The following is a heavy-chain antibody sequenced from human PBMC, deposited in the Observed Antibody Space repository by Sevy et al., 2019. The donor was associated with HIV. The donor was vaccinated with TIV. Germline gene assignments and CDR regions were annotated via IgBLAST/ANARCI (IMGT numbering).Heavy chain of an antibody. CDR3: AGGYSYGQEIDY. J-gene: IGHJ4*02. Sequence: GGSLRLSCAASGFTFSSYAMSWVRQAPGKGLEWVSAISGSGGSTYYANSGKGRFTISRENSKNTLYLQMNSLSAEDTAVYYCAGGYSYGQEIDYWGQGTLVTVSS. D-gene: IGHD5-18*01. CDR2: ISGSGGST. V-gene: IGHV3-23*01. CDR1: GFTFSSYA.